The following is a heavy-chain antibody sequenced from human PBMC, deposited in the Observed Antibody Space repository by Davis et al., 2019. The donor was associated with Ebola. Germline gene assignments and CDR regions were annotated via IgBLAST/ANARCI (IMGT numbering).Heavy chain of an antibody. CDR2: ITGDGYNT. Sequence: GESLKISCAASGFTFSSYAMSWVRQAPGKGLEWVSIITGDGYNTKYADSVKGRFTISRDNSKNTLYLQMNSLRVDDTAVYYCAKGSGSGSYPGRTDDHWGQGTLVTVSS. V-gene: IGHV3-23*01. D-gene: IGHD3-10*01. CDR1: GFTFSSYA. CDR3: AKGSGSGSYPGRTDDH. J-gene: IGHJ4*02.